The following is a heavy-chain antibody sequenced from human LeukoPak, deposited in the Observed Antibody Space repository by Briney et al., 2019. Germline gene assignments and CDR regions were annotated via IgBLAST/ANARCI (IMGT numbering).Heavy chain of an antibody. J-gene: IGHJ3*02. CDR3: ARSGYYYDSSDTFDI. V-gene: IGHV4-39*07. Sequence: SETLSLTCAVSGDSINSRSYYWAWIRQPPGKGLEWIGSIYHSESTYYNPSLKSRVTISLDTSKNQFSLRLSSVTAADTAVYYCARSGYYYDSSDTFDIWGQGTMVTVSS. CDR2: IYHSEST. D-gene: IGHD3-22*01. CDR1: GDSINSRSYY.